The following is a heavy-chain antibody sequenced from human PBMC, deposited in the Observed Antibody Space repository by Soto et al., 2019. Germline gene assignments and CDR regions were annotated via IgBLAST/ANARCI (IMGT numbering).Heavy chain of an antibody. CDR2: ISRSDNTM. V-gene: IGHV3-11*01. D-gene: IGHD2-2*02. J-gene: IGHJ3*02. CDR3: VREGRSSTSCNTGCAFDI. CDR1: GFTSWDYD. Sequence: GGSLRLSCAASGFTSWDYDMSWIRQAPGKGLEWVSYISRSDNTMYYGDYVKGRFTISRDNAENSVFLQMISLRAEDTAVYYCVREGRSSTSCNTGCAFDIWGQGTMVTVSS.